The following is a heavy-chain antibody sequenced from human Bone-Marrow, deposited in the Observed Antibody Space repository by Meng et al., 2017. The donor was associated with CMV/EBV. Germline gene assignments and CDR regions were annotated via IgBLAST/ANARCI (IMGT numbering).Heavy chain of an antibody. J-gene: IGHJ4*02. CDR2: INPNSGGT. Sequence: ASVKVSCKASGYTFTGYYMHWVRQAPGQGLEWMGWINPNSGGTNYAQKFQGRVTMTRDTSISTVHMELSRLRSDDTAVYYCARGSYYGSGSYSPPLSDWGQGTLVTVSS. CDR3: ARGSYYGSGSYSPPLSD. V-gene: IGHV1-2*02. D-gene: IGHD3-10*01. CDR1: GYTFTGYY.